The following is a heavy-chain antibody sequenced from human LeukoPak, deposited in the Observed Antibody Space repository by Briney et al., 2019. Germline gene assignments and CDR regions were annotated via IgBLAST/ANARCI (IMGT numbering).Heavy chain of an antibody. CDR2: IHHSGST. CDR3: ARGVTMVRGAT. D-gene: IGHD3-10*01. CDR1: GGSINSYY. V-gene: IGHV4-59*01. J-gene: IGHJ5*02. Sequence: SETLSLTCTVSGGSINSYYWSWIRQPPGKGLEWIGYIHHSGSTNYNPSLKSRVTISLDTSKNQFSLELNSVTAADTAVYYCARGVTMVRGATWGQGTLVTVSS.